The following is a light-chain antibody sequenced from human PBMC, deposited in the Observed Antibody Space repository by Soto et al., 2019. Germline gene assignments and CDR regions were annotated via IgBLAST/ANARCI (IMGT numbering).Light chain of an antibody. Sequence: DIQMTHSPPSLSASVGDRVTITCQASQGISTYLNWYQQKPGKAPKLLIYDASNLETGVPSRFSRSGSGTDFTSIINSLQPEDIATYHCQQYENLPWTFGQGTKVAIK. CDR2: DAS. J-gene: IGKJ1*01. CDR3: QQYENLPWT. V-gene: IGKV1-33*01. CDR1: QGISTY.